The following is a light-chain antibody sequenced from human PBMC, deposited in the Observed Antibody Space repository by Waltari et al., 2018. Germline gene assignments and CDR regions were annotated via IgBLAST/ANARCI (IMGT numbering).Light chain of an antibody. CDR2: MGS. J-gene: IGKJ2*01. CDR1: QNVFHSNGNNY. V-gene: IGKV2-28*01. Sequence: DTVMTQSPLSLPVTPGEPSSISCSSSQNVFHSNGNNYLDWYLQKPGQSPQLLIYMGSNRASGVPDRFSGSGSGTDFTLKISRVEAEDVGVYYCMQALQTPYTFGQGTKLEIK. CDR3: MQALQTPYT.